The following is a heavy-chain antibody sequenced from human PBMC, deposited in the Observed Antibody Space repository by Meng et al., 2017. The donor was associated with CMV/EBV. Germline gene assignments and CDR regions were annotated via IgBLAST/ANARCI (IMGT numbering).Heavy chain of an antibody. CDR1: GGSISSYY. Sequence: GSLRLSCTVSGGSISSYYWSWIQQPPGKGLEWIGYIYYSGSTNYNPSLKSRVTISVDTSKNQFSLKLSSVTAADTAVYYCARDKDGDGYNIGNGMDVWGQGTTVTVSS. J-gene: IGHJ6*02. V-gene: IGHV4-59*01. CDR2: IYYSGST. CDR3: ARDKDGDGYNIGNGMDV. D-gene: IGHD5-24*01.